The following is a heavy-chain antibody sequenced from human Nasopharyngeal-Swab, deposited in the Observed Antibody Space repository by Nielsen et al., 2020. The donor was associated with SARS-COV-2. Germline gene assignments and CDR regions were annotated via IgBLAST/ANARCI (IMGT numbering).Heavy chain of an antibody. CDR1: GFTFDDYA. V-gene: IGHV3-9*01. D-gene: IGHD3-16*02. J-gene: IGHJ4*02. CDR3: ARDPLDRIMITFGGVIASPSLDY. CDR2: ISWNSGSI. Sequence: SLKISCAASGFTFDDYAMHWVRQAPGKGLEWVSGISWNSGSIGYADSVKGRFTISRDNAKNSLYLQMNSLRAEDTAVYYCARDPLDRIMITFGGVIASPSLDYWGQGTLVTVSS.